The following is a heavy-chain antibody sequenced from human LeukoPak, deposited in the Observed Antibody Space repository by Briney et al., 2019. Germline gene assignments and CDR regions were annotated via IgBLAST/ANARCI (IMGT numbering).Heavy chain of an antibody. CDR1: GFTFSDYY. D-gene: IGHD3-22*01. V-gene: IGHV3-11*04. CDR2: ISSNGSTI. Sequence: GGSLRLSCAASGFTFSDYYMSWIRQAPGQGLEWVSYISSNGSTIYYADTVKGRFTMTRDNAKNSLYLEMSSLRAEDTAVYYCARAIPASNDYYDSSGYPSLPDYWGQGTLVTVSS. J-gene: IGHJ4*02. CDR3: ARAIPASNDYYDSSGYPSLPDY.